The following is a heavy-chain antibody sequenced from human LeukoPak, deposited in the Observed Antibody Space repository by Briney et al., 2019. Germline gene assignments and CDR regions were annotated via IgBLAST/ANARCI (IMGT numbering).Heavy chain of an antibody. CDR2: IYYSGST. CDR3: ARGLNSGTDY. J-gene: IGHJ4*02. V-gene: IGHV4-59*01. Sequence: PSETLSLTCTVSGGSISSYYWSWIRQPPGKGLEWIGYIYYSGSTNYNPSLKSRVTISVDTSKNQFSLKLSSVTAADTAVYYCARGLNSGTDYWGQGTLVTVSS. CDR1: GGSISSYY. D-gene: IGHD3-10*01.